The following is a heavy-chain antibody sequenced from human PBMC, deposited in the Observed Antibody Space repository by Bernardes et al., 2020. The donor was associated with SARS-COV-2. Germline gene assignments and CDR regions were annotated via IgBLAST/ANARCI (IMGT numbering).Heavy chain of an antibody. J-gene: IGHJ4*01. Sequence: ASDKVSLKTSGYTFPSPGISLVRQDPGQGLQWIGWISVNNGKTDYAQNLQGRVTMATDTTTSTGYMELRSLRYDDTAVYYCARVSGGGSSGADVDYGGQGTRVTVSS. CDR3: ARVSGGGSSGADVDY. V-gene: IGHV1-18*01. CDR2: ISVNNGKT. D-gene: IGHD6-6*01. CDR1: GYTFPSPG.